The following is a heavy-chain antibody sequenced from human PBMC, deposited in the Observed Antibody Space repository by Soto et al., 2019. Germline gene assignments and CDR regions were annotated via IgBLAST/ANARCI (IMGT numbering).Heavy chain of an antibody. D-gene: IGHD3-9*01. CDR2: ISGSGGST. CDR1: GFTFSSYS. CDR3: AKGYDILPGPNGY. J-gene: IGHJ4*02. V-gene: IGHV3-23*01. Sequence: PGGSLRLSCAASGFTFSSYSMNWVRQAPGKGLEWVSAISGSGGSTYYADSVKGRFTISRDNSKNTLYLQMNSLRAEDTAVYYCAKGYDILPGPNGYWGQGTLVTVSS.